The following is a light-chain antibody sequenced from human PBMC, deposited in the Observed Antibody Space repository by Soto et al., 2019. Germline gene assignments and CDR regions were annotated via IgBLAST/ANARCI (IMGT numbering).Light chain of an antibody. V-gene: IGKV3-11*01. CDR1: QSVSSY. J-gene: IGKJ4*01. CDR2: DAS. Sequence: PGERATLSCRASQSVSSYLAWYQQKPGQAPRLLIYDASKRATGIPARFSGSGSGTDFTLTISSLEPEDFAVYYCQQRSKWPSTCGGGTKVEIK. CDR3: QQRSKWPST.